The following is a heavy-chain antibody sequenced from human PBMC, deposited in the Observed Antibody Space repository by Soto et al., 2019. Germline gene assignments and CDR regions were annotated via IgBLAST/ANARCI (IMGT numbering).Heavy chain of an antibody. Sequence: QGQLVQSGAEVKKPGASVKVSCKASGYTFSRYGISWVRQAPGQGLQWMGWISGYNGDTNYAQNFQGRVAMNIDTSTTTAYMELRSLTSDDTAVYYCAKNGQPPYYYYGLDVWGQGTTVTVSS. D-gene: IGHD2-8*01. V-gene: IGHV1-18*01. CDR1: GYTFSRYG. CDR3: AKNGQPPYYYYGLDV. CDR2: ISGYNGDT. J-gene: IGHJ6*02.